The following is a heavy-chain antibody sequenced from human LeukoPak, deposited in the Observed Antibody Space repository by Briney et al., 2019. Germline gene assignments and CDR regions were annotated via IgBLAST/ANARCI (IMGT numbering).Heavy chain of an antibody. CDR2: ISGSGSTI. CDR3: ARLEYYYVSGNYYKLFDY. V-gene: IGHV3-48*02. D-gene: IGHD3-10*01. J-gene: IGHJ4*02. CDR1: GFTFSSYN. Sequence: GGSLRLSCAASGFTFSSYNMNWVRQAPGKGLEWVSDISGSGSTIYFADSVKGRFTISRDNAKNSLYLQMNSLRDEDTAVYYCARLEYYYVSGNYYKLFDYWGQGTLVTVCS.